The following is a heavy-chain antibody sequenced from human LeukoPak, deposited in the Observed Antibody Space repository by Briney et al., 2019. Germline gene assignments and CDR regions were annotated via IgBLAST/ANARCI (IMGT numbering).Heavy chain of an antibody. CDR1: GYTFTGYY. CDR2: INPNSGGT. CDR3: AREGDGNGYSGYDSVGL. V-gene: IGHV1-2*02. J-gene: IGHJ4*02. D-gene: IGHD5-12*01. Sequence: GASVKVSCKASGYTFTGYYMHWVRQAPGQGLEWMGWINPNSGGTNYAQKFQGRVTMTRDTSISTAYMELSRLRSDDTAVYYCAREGDGNGYSGYDSVGLWGQGTLVTVSS.